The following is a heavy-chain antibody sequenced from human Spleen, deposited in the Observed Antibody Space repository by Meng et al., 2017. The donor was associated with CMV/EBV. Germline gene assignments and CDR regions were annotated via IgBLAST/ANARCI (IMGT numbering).Heavy chain of an antibody. J-gene: IGHJ6*02. CDR3: ARDRPLRFLEWLLFSGDYRYTMDV. D-gene: IGHD3-3*01. CDR2: IRDYNGDT. V-gene: IGHV1-18*01. Sequence: SWVRQAPGHGLEWMGWIRDYNGDTEYAQKVQDRVTMTTDTSTRTAYMELRSLRSDDTAVYYCARDRPLRFLEWLLFSGDYRYTMDVWGQGTTVTVSS.